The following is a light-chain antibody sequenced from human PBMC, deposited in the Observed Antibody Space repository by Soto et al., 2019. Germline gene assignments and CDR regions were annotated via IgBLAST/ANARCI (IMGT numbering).Light chain of an antibody. CDR2: AAS. V-gene: IGKV3-11*01. J-gene: IGKJ4*01. CDR1: RSGGRN. CDR3: QQHADWPLT. Sequence: ELVLTQSRATLSLSPGRRSTLSCMASRSGGRNLAWSQKKPGQAPCLLIYAASTRATGIPARFSGSGSGTDFSLTISSLEPENVAVYYCQQHADWPLTFGGGTKVDSK.